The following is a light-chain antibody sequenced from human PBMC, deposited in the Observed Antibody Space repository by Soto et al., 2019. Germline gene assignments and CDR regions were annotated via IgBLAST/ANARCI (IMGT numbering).Light chain of an antibody. J-gene: IGLJ1*01. CDR2: DVS. V-gene: IGLV2-14*01. CDR1: SSVVAAYNF. Sequence: QSVLTQPASVSGSPGQSVAISCTGTSSVVAAYNFVSWYQQHPGKAPKLMVFDVSNRPSGVSDRFSGSKSGNMASLTISGLQAEDEADYYCSSYTSGGNYVFGTGTKVTV. CDR3: SSYTSGGNYV.